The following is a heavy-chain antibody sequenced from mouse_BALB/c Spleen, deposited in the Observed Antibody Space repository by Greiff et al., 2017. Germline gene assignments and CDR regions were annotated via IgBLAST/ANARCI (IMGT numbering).Heavy chain of an antibody. V-gene: IGHV5-6-5*01. Sequence: DVKLVESGGGLVKPGGSLKLSCAASGFTFSSYAMSWVRQTPEKRLEWVASISSGGSTYYPDSVKGRFTISRDNARNILYLQMSSLRSEDTAMYYCATFYGYNFDYWGQGTTLTVSS. CDR1: GFTFSSYA. D-gene: IGHD2-2*01. J-gene: IGHJ2*01. CDR3: ATFYGYNFDY. CDR2: ISSGGST.